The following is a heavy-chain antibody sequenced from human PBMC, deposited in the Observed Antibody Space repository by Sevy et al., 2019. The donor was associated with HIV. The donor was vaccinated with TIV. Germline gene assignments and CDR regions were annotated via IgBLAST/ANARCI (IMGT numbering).Heavy chain of an antibody. V-gene: IGHV3-33*01. CDR1: GFNFSNYA. CDR3: ARVDAYYDKGLDP. CDR2: IWYDGSNK. D-gene: IGHD3-16*01. Sequence: GGSLRLSCAASGFNFSNYAMHWVRQAPGKGLEWVALIWYDGSNKNYADSMKGRFTISRDNSKKTLYLQMNSLRAEDTALYYCARVDAYYDKGLDPWGQGTLVTVSS. J-gene: IGHJ5*02.